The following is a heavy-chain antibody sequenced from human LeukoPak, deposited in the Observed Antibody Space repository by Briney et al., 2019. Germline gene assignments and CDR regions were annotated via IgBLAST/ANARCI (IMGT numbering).Heavy chain of an antibody. D-gene: IGHD1-26*01. CDR1: GGTLSNYA. V-gene: IGHV1-69*13. Sequence: GASVKVSCKTSGGTLSNYAISWVRQAPGQGLEWMGGIIPTLESANYAQKFLGRVTITADESTSTAYMEMTSLKSDDTAVYYCAQSGNYYVAFDYWGQGTLVTVSP. CDR2: IIPTLESA. CDR3: AQSGNYYVAFDY. J-gene: IGHJ4*02.